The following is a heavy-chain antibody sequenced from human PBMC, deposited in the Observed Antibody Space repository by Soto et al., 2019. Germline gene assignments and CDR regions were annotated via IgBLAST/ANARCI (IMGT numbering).Heavy chain of an antibody. CDR3: AKETSGYSSSWSYYYGMDV. D-gene: IGHD6-13*01. CDR1: GFTFSSYG. Sequence: QVQLVESGGGVVQPGRSLRLSCAASGFTFSSYGMHWVRQAPGKGLEWVPPISYDGSNKYYADSVKGRFTISRDNSKNTLNLQMNSLRAEDTAVYYCAKETSGYSSSWSYYYGMDVWGQGTTVTVSS. CDR2: ISYDGSNK. V-gene: IGHV3-30*18. J-gene: IGHJ6*02.